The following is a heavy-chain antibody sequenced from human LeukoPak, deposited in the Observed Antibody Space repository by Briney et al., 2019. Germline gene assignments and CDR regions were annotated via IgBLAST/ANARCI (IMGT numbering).Heavy chain of an antibody. J-gene: IGHJ6*04. V-gene: IGHV4-59*01. D-gene: IGHD3-10*01. CDR1: GGSISSYY. Sequence: SETLSLTCTVSGGSISSYYWSWIRQPSGKGLEWIGYIFHSGSTNYNPSLKSRVTISVDTSKNQFSLKLTSVTAADTAVYYRARDRYYYGSGSLLMDVWGKGTTVTVSS. CDR3: ARDRYYYGSGSLLMDV. CDR2: IFHSGST.